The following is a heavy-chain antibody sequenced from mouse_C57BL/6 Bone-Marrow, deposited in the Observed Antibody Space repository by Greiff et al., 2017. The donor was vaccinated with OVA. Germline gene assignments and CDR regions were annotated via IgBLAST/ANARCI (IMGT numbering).Heavy chain of an antibody. J-gene: IGHJ4*01. CDR2: ISDGGSYT. CDR3: ARDGYYLYAMDY. CDR1: GFTFSSSA. D-gene: IGHD2-3*01. V-gene: IGHV5-4*01. Sequence: EVKLVESGGGLVKPGGSLKLSCAASGFTFSSSAMSWVRQTPEKRLEWVATISDGGSYTYYPDNVKGRFTISRDNAKNNLYLQMSHLKSEDTAMYYCARDGYYLYAMDYWGQGTSVTVSS.